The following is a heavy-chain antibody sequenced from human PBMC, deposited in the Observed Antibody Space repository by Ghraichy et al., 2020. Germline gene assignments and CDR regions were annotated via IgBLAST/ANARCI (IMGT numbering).Heavy chain of an antibody. V-gene: IGHV4-34*01. Sequence: SETLSLTCAVYGGSFSGYYWSWIRQPPGKGLEWIGEINHSGSTNYNPSLKSRVTISVDTSKNQFSLKLSSVTAADTAVYYCASGRVIVEWLLLGIYGMVVWCKGSTLTFSP. CDR1: GGSFSGYY. D-gene: IGHD3-3*01. CDR2: INHSGST. CDR3: ASGRVIVEWLLLGIYGMVV. J-gene: IGHJ6*04.